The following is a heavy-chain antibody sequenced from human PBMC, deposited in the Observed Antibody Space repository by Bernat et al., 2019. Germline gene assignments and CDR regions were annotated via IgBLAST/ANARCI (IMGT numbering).Heavy chain of an antibody. CDR2: IYYSGST. J-gene: IGHJ6*03. D-gene: IGHD2-2*01. CDR1: GGSISSSSYY. CDR3: ASTVMIVVVPAATLNYMDV. Sequence: QLQLQESGPGLVKPSETLSLTCTVSGGSISSSSYYWGWIRQPPGKGLEWIGSIYYSGSTYYNPSLKSRVTISVDTSKNQFSLKLSSVTAADTAVYYCASTVMIVVVPAATLNYMDVWGKGTTVTVSS. V-gene: IGHV4-39*01.